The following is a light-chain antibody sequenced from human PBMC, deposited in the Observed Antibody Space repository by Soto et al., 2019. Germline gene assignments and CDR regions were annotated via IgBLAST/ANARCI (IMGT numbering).Light chain of an antibody. CDR2: DVS. CDR3: SSCGSNSPYV. V-gene: IGLV2-14*01. J-gene: IGLJ1*01. Sequence: QSVLTQPASVSGSPGQSITISCTGTSSDVGGYNCVSWYQQHTGKAPKLMIYDVSNRPSGVSNRFSGSKSGDTASLTISGLQAKDEADYYCSSCGSNSPYVFGTGTKLTVL. CDR1: SSDVGGYNC.